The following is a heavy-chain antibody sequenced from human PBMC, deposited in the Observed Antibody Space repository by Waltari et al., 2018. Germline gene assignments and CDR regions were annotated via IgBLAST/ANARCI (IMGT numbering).Heavy chain of an antibody. CDR1: GFNFSSYS. D-gene: IGHD3-10*01. CDR2: ISSSSSTV. V-gene: IGHV3-48*01. J-gene: IGHJ4*02. CDR3: AREYYTHFDY. Sequence: EVHLVQSGGGLVQPGGSLRLSCAASGFNFSSYSMDWFRQAPGKGGEWVTYISSSSSTVYYADSVKGRFTISRDNAKNSLYLQMNSLRAEDTAVYYCAREYYTHFDYWGQGTLVTVSS.